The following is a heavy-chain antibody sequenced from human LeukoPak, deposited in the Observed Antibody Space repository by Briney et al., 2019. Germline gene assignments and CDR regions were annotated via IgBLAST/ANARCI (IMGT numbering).Heavy chain of an antibody. V-gene: IGHV3-13*01. CDR3: VREARGYHYTYFDY. D-gene: IGHD3-22*01. CDR2: VSSGSHA. J-gene: IGHJ4*02. Sequence: GGSLRLSCTASGFTLGSHDMHWVRQIPGQGLEWVAAVSSGSHAFFADSVQGRFTVSREDARNSLYLQMNSLRDGDTAVYYCVREARGYHYTYFDYWGQGTLVTVSS. CDR1: GFTLGSHD.